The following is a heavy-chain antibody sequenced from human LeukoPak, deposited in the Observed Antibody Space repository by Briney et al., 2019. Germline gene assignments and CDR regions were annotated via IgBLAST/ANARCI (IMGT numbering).Heavy chain of an antibody. J-gene: IGHJ4*02. CDR1: GGSISSYY. CDR3: ARVGVPYSSSWYFSL. D-gene: IGHD6-13*01. CDR2: IYYSEST. Sequence: SETLCLTCTVSGGSISSYYWSWIRQPPGKGLEWIGYIYYSESTKYNPSLKSRVTISVDTSRNQLSLKLSSVTAADTAVYYCARVGVPYSSSWYFSLWGQGTLGTVSS. V-gene: IGHV4-59*01.